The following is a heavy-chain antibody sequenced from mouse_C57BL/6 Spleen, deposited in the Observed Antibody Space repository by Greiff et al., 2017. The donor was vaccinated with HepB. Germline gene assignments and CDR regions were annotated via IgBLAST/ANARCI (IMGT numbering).Heavy chain of an antibody. D-gene: IGHD2-5*01. CDR1: GYTFASYW. CDR2: INPSNGGT. CDR3: ARKDYSNYWYFDV. J-gene: IGHJ1*03. Sequence: QVHVKQPGTELVKPGASVKLSCKASGYTFASYWMHWVKQRPGQGLEWIGNINPSNGGTNYNEKFKSKATLTVDKSSSTAYMQLSSLTSEDSAVYYCARKDYSNYWYFDVWGTGTTVTVSS. V-gene: IGHV1-53*01.